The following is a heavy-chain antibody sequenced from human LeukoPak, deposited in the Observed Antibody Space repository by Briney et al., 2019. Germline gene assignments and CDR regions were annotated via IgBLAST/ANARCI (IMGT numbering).Heavy chain of an antibody. CDR1: GFTFSSYA. D-gene: IGHD6-6*01. J-gene: IGHJ6*02. V-gene: IGHV3-23*01. CDR2: ISGSGGST. Sequence: PGGSLRLSCAASGFTFSSYAMSWVRQAPGKGLEWVSAISGSGGSTYYADSVKGRFTISRDNSKNTLYLQMNSLRAEDTAVYYCAKDLERSSSSAYYYYGMDVWGQGTTVTVSS. CDR3: AKDLERSSSSAYYYYGMDV.